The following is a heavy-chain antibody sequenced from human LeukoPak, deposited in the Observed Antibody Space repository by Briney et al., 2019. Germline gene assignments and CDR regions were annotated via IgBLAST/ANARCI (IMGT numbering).Heavy chain of an antibody. CDR3: ARERGMATGWYFDL. D-gene: IGHD5-24*01. CDR2: ISSGSSYI. Sequence: GGSLRLSCAAPGFTFSTYSMNWVRQAPGKGLEWVSSISSGSSYIYYADSVKGRFTISRDNSKNTLYLQMGSLRAEDMAVYYCARERGMATGWYFDLWGRGTLVTVSS. CDR1: GFTFSTYS. V-gene: IGHV3-21*01. J-gene: IGHJ2*01.